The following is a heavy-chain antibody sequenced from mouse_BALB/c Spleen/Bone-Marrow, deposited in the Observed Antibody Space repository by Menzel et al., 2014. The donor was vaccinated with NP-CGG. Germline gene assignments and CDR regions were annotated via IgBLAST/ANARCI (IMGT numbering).Heavy chain of an antibody. Sequence: EVNVVESGAELVKPGASVKLSCTASGFNIKDIYMHWMKQRPEQGLEWIGRIDPANGNTKYDPKFQGKATITADTSSNTAYLQLSSLTSEDTAVYYCARWEYYAMDYWGQGTSVTVSS. CDR2: IDPANGNT. J-gene: IGHJ4*01. CDR3: ARWEYYAMDY. D-gene: IGHD4-1*01. V-gene: IGHV14-3*02. CDR1: GFNIKDIY.